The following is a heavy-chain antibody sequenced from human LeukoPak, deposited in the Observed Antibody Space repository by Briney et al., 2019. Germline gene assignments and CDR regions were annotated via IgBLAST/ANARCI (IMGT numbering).Heavy chain of an antibody. D-gene: IGHD2-2*01. CDR1: GYTFTSYH. CDR2: IIPIFGTA. CDR3: ASRTSSQTRYYYYGMDV. Sequence: SVKVSCKASGYTFTSYHMHWVRLAPGQGLEWMGGIIPIFGTANYAQKFQGRVTITADESTSTAYMELSSLRSEDTAVYYCASRTSSQTRYYYYGMDVWGQGTTVTVSS. J-gene: IGHJ6*02. V-gene: IGHV1-69*13.